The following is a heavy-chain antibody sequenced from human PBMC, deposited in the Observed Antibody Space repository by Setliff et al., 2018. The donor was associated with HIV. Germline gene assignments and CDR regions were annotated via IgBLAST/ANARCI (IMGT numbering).Heavy chain of an antibody. D-gene: IGHD4-4*01. CDR2: ISPNNGDT. CDR3: ARLSRWGTMTTLDF. Sequence: ASVKVSCKASGYTFIDYFMHWVRQAPGQGLEWMGWISPNNGDTNIPQRFRGRVTMTRDTSINTAYMELSGLRSDDTAVYFCARLSRWGTMTTLDFWGQGTLVTVSS. J-gene: IGHJ4*02. CDR1: GYTFIDYF. V-gene: IGHV1-2*02.